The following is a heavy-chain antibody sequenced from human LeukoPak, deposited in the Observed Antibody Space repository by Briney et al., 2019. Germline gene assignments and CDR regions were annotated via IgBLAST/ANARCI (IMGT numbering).Heavy chain of an antibody. V-gene: IGHV3-73*01. J-gene: IGHJ4*02. CDR1: GFTFSGSA. D-gene: IGHD3-22*01. Sequence: GGSLKLSCAASGFTFSGSAMHGVREASGKGLEWVGRIRSKANSYATAYAASVKGRFTISRDDSKNTAYLQMNSLKTEDTAVYYCTRHVPNYYDSSGYPYYFDYWGQGTLVTVSS. CDR3: TRHVPNYYDSSGYPYYFDY. CDR2: IRSKANSYAT.